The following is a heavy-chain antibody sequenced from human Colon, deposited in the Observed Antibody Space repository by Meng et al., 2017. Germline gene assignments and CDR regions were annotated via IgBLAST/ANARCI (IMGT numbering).Heavy chain of an antibody. Sequence: VPLQEAGPGLVKPSGTLSLTCAVSGGSISSNYWWSWVRQSPKKGLEWIGEIHHGGTTNYNPSLKSRVTISVDTSNNQFSLKLSSVTAADTAVYYCARIDYGGNGIEKYFFDYWGQGTLVTVSS. CDR1: GGSISSNYW. V-gene: IGHV4-4*02. CDR2: IHHGGTT. CDR3: ARIDYGGNGIEKYFFDY. D-gene: IGHD4-23*01. J-gene: IGHJ4*02.